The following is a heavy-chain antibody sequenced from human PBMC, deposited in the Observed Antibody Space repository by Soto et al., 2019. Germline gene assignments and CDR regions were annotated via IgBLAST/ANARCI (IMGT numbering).Heavy chain of an antibody. Sequence: QVQLQESGPGLVKPSETLSLTCTVSGGSISSYYWSWIRQPPGKGLEWIGYIYYSGSTNYNPSLKSRVTISVDTSKNQFSLKLSSVTAADTAVYYCARWGRMVAATDWYFELWGRGTLVTVSS. D-gene: IGHD2-15*01. J-gene: IGHJ2*01. V-gene: IGHV4-59*01. CDR2: IYYSGST. CDR3: ARWGRMVAATDWYFEL. CDR1: GGSISSYY.